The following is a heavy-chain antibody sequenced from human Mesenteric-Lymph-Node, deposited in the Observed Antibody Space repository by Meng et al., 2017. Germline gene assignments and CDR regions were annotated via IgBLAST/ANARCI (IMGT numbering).Heavy chain of an antibody. V-gene: IGHV4-34*01. CDR2: INHSGST. CDR1: GGSFSGYY. D-gene: IGHD6-13*01. J-gene: IGHJ4*02. Sequence: QEQLQQWGAGLLKPSETLSLTCAVYGGSFSGYYWSWIRQPPGKGLEWIGEINHSGSTNYNPSLKSRVTISVDTSKNQFSLKLSSVTAADTAVYYCARGGGNSWYIDYWGQGTLVTVSS. CDR3: ARGGGNSWYIDY.